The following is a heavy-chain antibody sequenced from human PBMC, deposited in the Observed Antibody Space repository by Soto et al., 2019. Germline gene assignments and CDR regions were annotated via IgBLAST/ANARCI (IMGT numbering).Heavy chain of an antibody. D-gene: IGHD6-6*01. CDR3: ARERWEEYSTSSYFDY. Sequence: SETLSLTCTFPVGSISSYYWSWIRQPPGKGLEWIGYIYYSGSTNYSPSLKSRVTISVDTSKNQFSLKLSSVTAADTAVYYCARERWEEYSTSSYFDYWGQGTLVTVSS. V-gene: IGHV4-59*01. J-gene: IGHJ4*02. CDR2: IYYSGST. CDR1: VGSISSYY.